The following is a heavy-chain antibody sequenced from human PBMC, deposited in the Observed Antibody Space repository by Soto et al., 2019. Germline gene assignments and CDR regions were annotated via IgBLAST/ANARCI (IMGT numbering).Heavy chain of an antibody. D-gene: IGHD6-19*01. J-gene: IGHJ5*02. CDR2: IWYDGSNK. Sequence: GGSLRLSCAASGFTFSSYGMHWVRQAPGKGLEWVAVIWYDGSNKYYADSVKGRFTISRDNSKNTLYLQMNSLRAEDTAVYYCARAGIAVAVSNWFDPWGQGTLVTVSS. CDR3: ARAGIAVAVSNWFDP. CDR1: GFTFSSYG. V-gene: IGHV3-33*01.